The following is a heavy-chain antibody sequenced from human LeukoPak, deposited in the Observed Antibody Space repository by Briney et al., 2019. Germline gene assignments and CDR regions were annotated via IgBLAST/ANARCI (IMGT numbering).Heavy chain of an antibody. V-gene: IGHV4-59*08. Sequence: PSETLSLTCTVSGGSISSSYWSWLGQPPGKGLEWIGYFYYSGATNYNPSLKSRVTISVDTSKTQLSLQMTSMTAVDTAVYYCARSNARDGYNFGYWGQGTLVTVSS. CDR3: ARSNARDGYNFGY. J-gene: IGHJ4*02. CDR1: GGSISSSY. CDR2: FYYSGAT. D-gene: IGHD5-24*01.